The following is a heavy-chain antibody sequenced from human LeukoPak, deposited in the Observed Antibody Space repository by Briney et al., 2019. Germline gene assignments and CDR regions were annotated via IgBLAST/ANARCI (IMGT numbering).Heavy chain of an antibody. CDR2: ISGSGGST. CDR1: GFTFSSYA. D-gene: IGHD1-26*01. J-gene: IGHJ4*02. V-gene: IGHV3-23*01. CDR3: AKDRELLPFYFDS. Sequence: GGSLRLSCAASGFTFSSYAMSWVRQAPGKGLEWVSGISGSGGSTYHADSVKGRFTISRDNSKNTLYLQMNSLRAEDTAVYYCAKDRELLPFYFDSWGQGTLVTVSS.